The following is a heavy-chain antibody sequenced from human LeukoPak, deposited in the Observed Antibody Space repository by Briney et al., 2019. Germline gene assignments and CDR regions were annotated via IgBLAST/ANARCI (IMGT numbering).Heavy chain of an antibody. CDR2: IYPGDSDT. Sequence: GESLKISCKGSGYSFTSYWIGWVRQMPGKGLEWMGIIYPGDSDTRYSPSFQGQVTISADKSISTAYLQWSSLKASDTAMYYCARSYYYGSGSYYPPVTFDYWGQGTLVTVSS. J-gene: IGHJ4*02. CDR3: ARSYYYGSGSYYPPVTFDY. D-gene: IGHD3-10*01. V-gene: IGHV5-51*01. CDR1: GYSFTSYW.